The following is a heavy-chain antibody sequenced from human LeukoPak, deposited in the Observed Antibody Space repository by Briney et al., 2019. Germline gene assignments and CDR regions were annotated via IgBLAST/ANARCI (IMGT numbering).Heavy chain of an antibody. CDR2: INPSGGST. CDR3: ATLGITMTAIGY. CDR1: GYTFTGYY. Sequence: ASVKVSCKASGYTFTGYYMHWVRQAPGQGLEWMGIINPSGGSTSYAQKFQGRVTMTRDTSTSTVYMELSSLRSEDTAVYYCATLGITMTAIGYWGQGTLVTVSS. J-gene: IGHJ4*02. V-gene: IGHV1-46*01. D-gene: IGHD3-22*01.